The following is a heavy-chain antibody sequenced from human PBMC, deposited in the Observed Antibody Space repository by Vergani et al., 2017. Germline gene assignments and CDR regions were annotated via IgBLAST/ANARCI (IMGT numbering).Heavy chain of an antibody. D-gene: IGHD5-24*01. CDR2: ISGSGGST. CDR1: GFTFSSYS. J-gene: IGHJ4*02. Sequence: EVQLLESGGGLVQPGGSLRLSCAASGFTFSSYSMNWVRQAPGKGLEWVSAISGSGGSTYYADSVKGRFTISRDNSKNTLYLQMNSLRAEDTAVYYCAKGVGDGYKFDYWGQGTLVTVSS. CDR3: AKGVGDGYKFDY. V-gene: IGHV3-23*01.